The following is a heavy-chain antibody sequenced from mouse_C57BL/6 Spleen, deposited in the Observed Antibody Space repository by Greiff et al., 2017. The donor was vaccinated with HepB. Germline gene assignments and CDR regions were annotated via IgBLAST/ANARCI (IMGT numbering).Heavy chain of an antibody. CDR2: INPNNGGT. Sequence: EVQLQQSGPELVKPGASVKIPCKASGYTFTDYNMDWVKQSHGKSLEWIGDINPNNGGTSYNQKFKGKATLTVDKSSSTAYMELRSLTSEDTAVYYCAREGDGYEEAWFAYWGQGTLVTVSA. D-gene: IGHD2-2*01. CDR1: GYTFTDYN. CDR3: AREGDGYEEAWFAY. V-gene: IGHV1-18*01. J-gene: IGHJ3*01.